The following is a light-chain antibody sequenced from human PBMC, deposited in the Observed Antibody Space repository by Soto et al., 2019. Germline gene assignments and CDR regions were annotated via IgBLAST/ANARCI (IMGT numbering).Light chain of an antibody. CDR2: GAS. J-gene: IGKJ1*01. CDR1: QYIGIY. V-gene: IGKV3-20*01. CDR3: QQYGSSPWT. Sequence: TQSPSSLAASVGDRVTIAFGAGQYIGIYLNWYQQKPGQAPRLLIYGASSRATGIPDRFSGSGSGTDFTLTISRLEPEDFAVYYCQQYGSSPWTFGQGTKVDIK.